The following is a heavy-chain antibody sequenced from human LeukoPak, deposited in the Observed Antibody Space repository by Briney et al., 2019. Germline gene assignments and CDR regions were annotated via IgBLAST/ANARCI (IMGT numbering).Heavy chain of an antibody. Sequence: ASVKVSCKTSGYTFTNYGVSWVRQAPGQGLEWMGWISAYNGYTNYAQKLQVRVTMTTDTSTSTAYMELSRLRSDDTAVYYCARSMTMTNAFDIWGQGTMVTVSS. CDR2: ISAYNGYT. D-gene: IGHD3-22*01. J-gene: IGHJ3*02. CDR1: GYTFTNYG. V-gene: IGHV1-18*01. CDR3: ARSMTMTNAFDI.